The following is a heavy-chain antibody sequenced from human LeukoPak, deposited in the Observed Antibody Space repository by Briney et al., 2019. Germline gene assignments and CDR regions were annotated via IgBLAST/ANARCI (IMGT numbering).Heavy chain of an antibody. CDR3: ARTRTTYPFDY. CDR1: GGSISSYY. D-gene: IGHD4-11*01. CDR2: IYYSGST. Sequence: SETLSLTCTVSGGSISSYYWSWIRQPPGKGLEWIGYIYYSGSTNYNPPLKSRVTISVDTSKNQFSLKLSSVTAADTAVYYCARTRTTYPFDYWGQGTLVTVSS. V-gene: IGHV4-59*08. J-gene: IGHJ4*02.